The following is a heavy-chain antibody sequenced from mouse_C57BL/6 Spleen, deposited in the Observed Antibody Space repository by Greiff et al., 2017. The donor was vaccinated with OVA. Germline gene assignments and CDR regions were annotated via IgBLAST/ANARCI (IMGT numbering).Heavy chain of an antibody. CDR1: GYSITSGYY. D-gene: IGHD1-1*01. V-gene: IGHV3-6*01. J-gene: IGHJ4*01. CDR2: ISYDGSN. Sequence: EVQRVESGPGLVKPSQSLSLTCSVTGYSITSGYYWNWIRQFPGNKLEWMGYISYDGSNNYNPSLKNRISITRDTSKNQFFLKLNSVTTEDTATYYCARDAITTVVGYAMDYWGQGTSVTVSS. CDR3: ARDAITTVVGYAMDY.